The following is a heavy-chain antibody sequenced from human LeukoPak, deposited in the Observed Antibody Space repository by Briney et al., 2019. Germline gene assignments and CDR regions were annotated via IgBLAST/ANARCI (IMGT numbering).Heavy chain of an antibody. CDR2: MNPNSGNT. CDR1: GYTFTTYD. CDR3: ARRPTNYVYAMDV. J-gene: IGHJ6*03. V-gene: IGHV1-8*01. Sequence: GASVKVSCKASGYTFTTYDLYWVRQATGQGLEWMGWMNPNSGNTGYAQKFQGSVTMTRNISITTAYMELSNLTSEDTAVYYCARRPTNYVYAMDVWGKGTTVTVSS. D-gene: IGHD1-7*01.